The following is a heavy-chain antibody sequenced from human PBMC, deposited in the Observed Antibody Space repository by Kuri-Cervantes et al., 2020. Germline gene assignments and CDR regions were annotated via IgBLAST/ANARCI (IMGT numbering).Heavy chain of an antibody. CDR2: IYSGGST. D-gene: IGHD5-18*01. V-gene: IGHV3-53*01. J-gene: IGHJ6*02. Sequence: GGSLRLSCAASGFTFSSYWMSWVRQAPGKGLEWVSVIYSGGSTYYADSVKGRFTISRDNSKNTLYLQMNSLRAEDTAVYYCARFSGYSYGFAYYGMDVWGQGTTVTVSS. CDR1: GFTFSSYW. CDR3: ARFSGYSYGFAYYGMDV.